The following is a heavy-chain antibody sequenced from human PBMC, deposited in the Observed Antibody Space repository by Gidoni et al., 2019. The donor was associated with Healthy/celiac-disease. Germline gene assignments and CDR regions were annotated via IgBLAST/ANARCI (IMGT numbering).Heavy chain of an antibody. Sequence: QVQLVESGGGVVQPGRSLRLSCAASGFTFSSYDMHWVRQAPGKGLEWVAVISYDGSNKYYADSVKGRFTISRDNSKNTLYLQMNSLRAEDTAVYYCARDSFIGEWELLSWFDPWGQGTLVTVSS. CDR1: GFTFSSYD. D-gene: IGHD1-26*01. CDR2: ISYDGSNK. J-gene: IGHJ5*02. CDR3: ARDSFIGEWELLSWFDP. V-gene: IGHV3-30-3*01.